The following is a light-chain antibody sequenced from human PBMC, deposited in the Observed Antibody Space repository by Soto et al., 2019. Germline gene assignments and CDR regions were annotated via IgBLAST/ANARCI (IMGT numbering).Light chain of an antibody. CDR1: QDIRHY. J-gene: IGKJ4*01. CDR2: DAS. Sequence: IQMTQSPSSLSASVGDRVTITCQASQDIRHYLNWYQHKPGKAPKLLIYDASNLETGVPSRFSGGGSGTHFTLTISTLQPEDFSTYSCQQYDNLPLTFGGGTKV. CDR3: QQYDNLPLT. V-gene: IGKV1-33*01.